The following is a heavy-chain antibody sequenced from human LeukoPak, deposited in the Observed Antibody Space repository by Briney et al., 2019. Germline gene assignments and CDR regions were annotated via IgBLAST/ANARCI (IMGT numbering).Heavy chain of an antibody. Sequence: PSETLSLTCTVSGGSISSGGHYWSWIRQRPGKGLEWIGYINYSGSTYYNPSLKSRVSISLGTSQNHFSLRLSSVTAADTAVYYCARDEAIFGAGYYYGMDVWGQGTTVTVSS. V-gene: IGHV4-31*03. CDR2: INYSGST. D-gene: IGHD3-3*01. CDR3: ARDEAIFGAGYYYGMDV. CDR1: GGSISSGGHY. J-gene: IGHJ6*02.